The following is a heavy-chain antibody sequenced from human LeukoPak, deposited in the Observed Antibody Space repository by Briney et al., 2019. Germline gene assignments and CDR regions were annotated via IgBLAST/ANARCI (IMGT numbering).Heavy chain of an antibody. CDR1: GFTFSYSE. CDR3: ARVEDSSSCFDY. D-gene: IGHD6-13*01. Sequence: PGGSLRLSRAASGFTFSYSEMTWVRQAPGKGLEWVSYITNGGSTIYYADSVKGRFTISRDNAKNLLYLQMNSLRAEDTALYYCARVEDSSSCFDYWGQGTLVTVSS. CDR2: ITNGGSTI. J-gene: IGHJ4*02. V-gene: IGHV3-48*03.